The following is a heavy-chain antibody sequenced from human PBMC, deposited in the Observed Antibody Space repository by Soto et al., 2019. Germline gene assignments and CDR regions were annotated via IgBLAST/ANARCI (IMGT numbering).Heavy chain of an antibody. CDR2: IYYSGST. Sequence: SETLSLTCTVSGGSISSGDYYWSWIRQPPGKGLEWIGYIYYSGSTYYNPSLKSRVTISVDTSKNQFSLKLSSVTAADTAVCYCARVLRRAIVVDNWGQGTLVTVSS. CDR3: ARVLRRAIVVDN. CDR1: GGSISSGDYY. V-gene: IGHV4-30-4*01. J-gene: IGHJ4*02. D-gene: IGHD3-22*01.